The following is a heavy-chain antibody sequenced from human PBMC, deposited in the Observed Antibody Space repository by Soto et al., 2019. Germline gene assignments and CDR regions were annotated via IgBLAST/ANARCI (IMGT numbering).Heavy chain of an antibody. CDR2: ISYNGNKK. CDR3: AREQFEDGRGHYDH. V-gene: IGHV3-30*03. CDR1: GFAFSTSV. J-gene: IGHJ4*02. Sequence: QVQLVESGGGVVQPGGSLRLSCAASGFAFSTSVIHGVRQAPGKGLEWMAHISYNGNKKHYADSVKGRFTVSRDISESTRYLQMNSLRAEDTAVYYCAREQFEDGRGHYDHWGQGTLVSGSS. D-gene: IGHD3-22*01.